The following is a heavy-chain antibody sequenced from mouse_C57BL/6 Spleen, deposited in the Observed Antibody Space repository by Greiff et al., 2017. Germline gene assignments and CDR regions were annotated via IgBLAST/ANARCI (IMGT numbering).Heavy chain of an antibody. CDR1: GFTFSDYY. D-gene: IGHD2-14*01. J-gene: IGHJ4*01. Sequence: EVKLVESGGGLVQPGGSLKLSCAASGFTFSDYYMYWVRQTPEKRLEWVAYISNGGGSTYYPDTVKGRFTISRDNAKNTLYLQMSRLKSEDTAMYYCARQRDDDYYYAMDYWGQGTSVTVSS. V-gene: IGHV5-12*01. CDR3: ARQRDDDYYYAMDY. CDR2: ISNGGGST.